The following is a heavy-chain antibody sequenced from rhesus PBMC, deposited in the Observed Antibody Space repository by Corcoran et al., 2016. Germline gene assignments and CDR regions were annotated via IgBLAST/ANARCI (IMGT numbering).Heavy chain of an antibody. CDR1: GFPFSRYG. V-gene: IGHV3S5*01. Sequence: EVHLVEFGGGLAQPGGSLRLSCAASGFPFSRYGLSWVRQAPGKGLEWVSYISNGGGSTYYADSVKGRFTISRDNSKHTLSLQMNSLRAEDTAVYYCAKGSSGWYYFDYWGQGVLVTVSS. J-gene: IGHJ4*01. CDR3: AKGSSGWYYFDY. D-gene: IGHD6-31*01. CDR2: ISNGGGST.